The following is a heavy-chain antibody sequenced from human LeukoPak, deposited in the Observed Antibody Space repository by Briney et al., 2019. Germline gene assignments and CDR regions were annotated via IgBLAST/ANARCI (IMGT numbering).Heavy chain of an antibody. CDR3: AKTGGYCSGGSCYTDWFDP. J-gene: IGHJ5*02. V-gene: IGHV3-11*03. CDR2: ISTSSSYT. D-gene: IGHD2-15*01. CDR1: GFTFRDYY. Sequence: GGSLRLSCAASGFTFRDYYMSWIRQAPGKGLEWVSYISTSSSYTNYADSVKGRFTISRDNAKNSLYLQMNSLRAEDTAVYYCAKTGGYCSGGSCYTDWFDPWGQGTLVTVSS.